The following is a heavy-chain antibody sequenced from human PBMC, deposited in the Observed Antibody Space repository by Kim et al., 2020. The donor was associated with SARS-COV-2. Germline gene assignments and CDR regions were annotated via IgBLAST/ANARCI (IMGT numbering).Heavy chain of an antibody. V-gene: IGHV3-30*03. CDR3: ASASERSYSSGWYFRGEKDFDY. Sequence: GGSLRLSCAASGFTFSSYGMHWVRQAPGKGLEWVAVISYDGSNKYYADSVKGRFTISRDNSKNTLYLQMNSLRAEDTAVYYCASASERSYSSGWYFRGEKDFDYWGQGTLVTVSS. J-gene: IGHJ4*02. CDR1: GFTFSSYG. CDR2: ISYDGSNK. D-gene: IGHD6-19*01.